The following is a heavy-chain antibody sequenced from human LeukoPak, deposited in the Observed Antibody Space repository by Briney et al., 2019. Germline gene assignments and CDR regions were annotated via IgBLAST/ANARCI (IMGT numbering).Heavy chain of an antibody. Sequence: SGGSLRLSCAASGFTFDDYGMSWVRQAPGKGLEWVSGINWNGGSTGYADSVKGRFTISRDNAKNSLYLQMNSLRAEDTALYYCAKSLYSGPKHWYFGLWGRGTLVTVSS. CDR2: INWNGGST. V-gene: IGHV3-20*04. CDR1: GFTFDDYG. D-gene: IGHD2-15*01. CDR3: AKSLYSGPKHWYFGL. J-gene: IGHJ2*01.